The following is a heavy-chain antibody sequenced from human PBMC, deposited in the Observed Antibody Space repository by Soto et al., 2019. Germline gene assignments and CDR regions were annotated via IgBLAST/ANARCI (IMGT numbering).Heavy chain of an antibody. J-gene: IGHJ4*02. D-gene: IGHD2-2*01. V-gene: IGHV4-39*01. CDR2: IYYSGST. CDR1: GGSISSSSYY. CDR3: ARPYCSSTSCPPGY. Sequence: SETLSLTCTVSGGSISSSSYYWGWIRQPPGKGLEWIGSIYYSGSTYYNPSLKSRVTISVDTSKNQFSLKLSSVTAADTAVCYRARPYCSSTSCPPGYWGQGTLVTVSP.